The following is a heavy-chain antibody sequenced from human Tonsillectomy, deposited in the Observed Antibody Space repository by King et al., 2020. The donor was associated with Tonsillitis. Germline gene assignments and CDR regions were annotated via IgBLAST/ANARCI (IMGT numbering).Heavy chain of an antibody. CDR3: AREGGSFRHFDL. J-gene: IGHJ2*01. V-gene: IGHV1-46*01. CDR1: GYSFTNYY. Sequence: VQLVQSGAEVKEPGASLKVSCKASGYSFTNYYMHWVRQAPGQRLEWMGLINPSGTGTGYAQNFQGRITMTRDMSTGTDYMELSILRSDDTALYYCAREGGSFRHFDLWGRGTLVTVSS. CDR2: INPSGTGT. D-gene: IGHD2/OR15-2a*01.